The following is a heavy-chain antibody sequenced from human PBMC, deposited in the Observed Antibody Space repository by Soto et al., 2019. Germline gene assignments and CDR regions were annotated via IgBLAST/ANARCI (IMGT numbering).Heavy chain of an antibody. CDR2: IDPSDGTT. CDR1: GYAFPTYL. V-gene: IGHV1-46*04. J-gene: IGHJ3*02. CDR3: ARDEVPDVQNDAFDI. Sequence: ASVQVSCKASGYAFPTYLIHWVRQARGQGLEWMGMIDPSDGTTTYAQKLQGRVTMTRDTATSTVYMELSSPRSEDTAAYYCARDEVPDVQNDAFDIWGQGTMVTVSS.